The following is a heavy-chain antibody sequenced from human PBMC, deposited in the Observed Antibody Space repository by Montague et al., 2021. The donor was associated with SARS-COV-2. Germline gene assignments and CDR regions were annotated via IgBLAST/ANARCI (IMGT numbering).Heavy chain of an antibody. D-gene: IGHD5-12*01. V-gene: IGHV4-61*02. CDR3: ARAVIYGGYAFAYFDF. Sequence: TLSLTCTVSGGSISSDSYYWSWIRQPAGKGLEWIGRVYTTGSTNYNPSLKSRVTISGDTSRNQFSLRLTSVTAADTAMYYCARAVIYGGYAFAYFDFWGQGTTVTVSS. CDR2: VYTTGST. J-gene: IGHJ6*02. CDR1: GGSISSDSYY.